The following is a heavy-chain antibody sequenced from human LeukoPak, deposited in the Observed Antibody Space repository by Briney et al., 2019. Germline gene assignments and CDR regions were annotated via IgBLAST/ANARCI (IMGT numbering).Heavy chain of an antibody. CDR3: ARDWLDTAMASFDY. D-gene: IGHD5-18*01. J-gene: IGHJ4*02. CDR2: ISSSSSYI. V-gene: IGHV3-21*01. Sequence: KPGGSLRLSCAASGFTFSSYSMNWVRQAPGKGLEWVSSISSSSSYIYYADSVKGRFTISRDNAKNSLYLQMNSLRAEGTAVYYCARDWLDTAMASFDYWGQGTLVTVSS. CDR1: GFTFSSYS.